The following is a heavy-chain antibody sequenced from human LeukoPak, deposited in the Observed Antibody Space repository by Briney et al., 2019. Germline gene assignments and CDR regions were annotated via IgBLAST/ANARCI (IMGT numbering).Heavy chain of an antibody. CDR1: GFTFSDYY. Sequence: KPGGSLRLSCAASGFTFSDYYVSWIRQAPGKGLEWVAYISSSGRTIYYADSVKGRFTVSRDNAKNSLYLQMNSLRAEDTAVYYCARDLWGIYDSSGDWGQGTLVTVSS. CDR2: ISSSGRTI. CDR3: ARDLWGIYDSSGD. J-gene: IGHJ4*02. D-gene: IGHD3-22*01. V-gene: IGHV3-11*04.